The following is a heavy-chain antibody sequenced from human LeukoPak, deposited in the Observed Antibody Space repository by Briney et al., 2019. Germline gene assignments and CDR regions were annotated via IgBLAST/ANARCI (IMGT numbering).Heavy chain of an antibody. Sequence: ASVKVSCKVSGYTFTDYYMHWVQQAPGKGLEWMGLVDPEDGETIYAEKFQGRVTITADTSTDTAYMGLSSLRSEDTAVYYCATSPQYSSSWYRAFDIWGQGTMVTVSS. D-gene: IGHD6-13*01. CDR3: ATSPQYSSSWYRAFDI. J-gene: IGHJ3*02. V-gene: IGHV1-69-2*01. CDR1: GYTFTDYY. CDR2: VDPEDGET.